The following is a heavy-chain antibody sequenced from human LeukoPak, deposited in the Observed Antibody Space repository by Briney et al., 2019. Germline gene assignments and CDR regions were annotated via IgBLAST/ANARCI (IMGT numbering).Heavy chain of an antibody. CDR1: GFTFGRYS. CDR3: ARVGGGALRYFDWLWIDY. V-gene: IGHV3-21*01. D-gene: IGHD3-9*01. CDR2: LSSSSSYI. Sequence: MAGGSLRLSCAASGFTFGRYSMNWVRQAPGKGLEWVATLSSSSSYIYYADSVKGRFTISRDNAKNSLYLQMNSLRAEDTAVYYCARVGGGALRYFDWLWIDYWGQGTLVTVSS. J-gene: IGHJ4*02.